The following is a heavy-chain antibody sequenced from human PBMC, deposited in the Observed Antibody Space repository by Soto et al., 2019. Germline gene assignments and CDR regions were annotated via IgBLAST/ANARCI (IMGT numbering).Heavy chain of an antibody. Sequence: QVQLVQSGAEVKKPGASVKVSCKASGYTFTSYGISWVRQAPGQGLEWMGWISAYNGNTNYAQKRQGRVTMIKDTSTSTAYMELSSLRSDVTAVYYCARDQDNWDDSSGYAYGMDVWGQGTTVTVSS. D-gene: IGHD3-22*01. CDR1: GYTFTSYG. V-gene: IGHV1-18*01. CDR2: ISAYNGNT. CDR3: ARDQDNWDDSSGYAYGMDV. J-gene: IGHJ6*02.